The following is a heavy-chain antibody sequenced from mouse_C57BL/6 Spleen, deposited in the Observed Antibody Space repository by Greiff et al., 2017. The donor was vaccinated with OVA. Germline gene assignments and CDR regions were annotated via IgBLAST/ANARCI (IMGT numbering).Heavy chain of an antibody. D-gene: IGHD1-1*01. Sequence: EVKVVESEGGLVQPGSSMKLSCAASGFTFSDYYMAWVRQVPEKGLEWFANISYDGSSTDSMDSVKSRFIISRDNAKNILYLQMSSLKSEDTATYYCAREGLLRWYFDVWGTGTTVTVSS. CDR1: GFTFSDYY. J-gene: IGHJ1*03. CDR2: ISYDGSST. CDR3: AREGLLRWYFDV. V-gene: IGHV5-16*01.